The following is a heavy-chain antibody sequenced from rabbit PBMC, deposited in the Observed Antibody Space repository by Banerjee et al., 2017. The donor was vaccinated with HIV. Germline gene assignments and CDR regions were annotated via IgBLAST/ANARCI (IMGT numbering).Heavy chain of an antibody. V-gene: IGHV1S40*01. D-gene: IGHD6-1*01. CDR1: GFSFSSSYS. CDR2: IYAGSSDIT. J-gene: IGHJ3*01. Sequence: QSLEESGGDLVKPGASLTLTCTASGFSFSSSYSMCWVRQAPGKGLEWIACIYAGSSDITYYGSWAKGRFPIPKTSSATGTLQMASLAAADTAPYFRARIYAGDAGYGFAMALGGQGTLVTVS. CDR3: ARIYAGDAGYGFAMAL.